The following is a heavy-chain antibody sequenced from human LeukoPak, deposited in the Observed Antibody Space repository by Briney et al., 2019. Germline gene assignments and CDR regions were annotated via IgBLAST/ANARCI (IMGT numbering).Heavy chain of an antibody. V-gene: IGHV3-23*01. CDR1: GLSFSTFA. D-gene: IGHD6-19*01. CDR2: MRGNGET. CDR3: ARASWVSSTEAVR. Sequence: GGSLRLSCAASGLSFSTFAMSWVSQGPARGLEWVSSMRGNGETFYADSVKGRFTLSSDSSRNTVYLQLNNLRVEDTAIYYCARASWVSSTEAVRWGQGTLVTVSS. J-gene: IGHJ4*02.